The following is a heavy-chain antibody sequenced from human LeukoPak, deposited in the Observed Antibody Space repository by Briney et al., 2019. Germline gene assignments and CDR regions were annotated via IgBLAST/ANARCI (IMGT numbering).Heavy chain of an antibody. D-gene: IGHD5-18*01. CDR1: GFTFSSYS. CDR3: AMGYSYEHYYAMDV. V-gene: IGHV3-21*01. J-gene: IGHJ6*04. Sequence: GGSLRLSCAASGFTFSSYSMNWVRQAPGKGLEWVSSISSSSSYIYYADSVKGRFTISRDNAKNSLYLQMNSLRAEDTAVYYCAMGYSYEHYYAMDVWGKGTTVTVSS. CDR2: ISSSSSYI.